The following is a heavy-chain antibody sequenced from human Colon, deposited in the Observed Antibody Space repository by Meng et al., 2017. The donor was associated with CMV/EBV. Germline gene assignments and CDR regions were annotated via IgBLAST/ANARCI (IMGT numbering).Heavy chain of an antibody. CDR1: GGSISSSSYY. V-gene: IGHV4-39*07. CDR2: IYYSGST. J-gene: IGHJ5*02. CDR3: ARDTRSGSYTWFDP. Sequence: SETLSLTCTVSGGSISSSSYYWGWIRQPPGKGLEWIGSIYYSGSTYYNPSLKSRVTISVDTSKNQSSLKLSSVTAADTAVYYCARDTRSGSYTWFDPWGQGTLVTVSS. D-gene: IGHD3-10*01.